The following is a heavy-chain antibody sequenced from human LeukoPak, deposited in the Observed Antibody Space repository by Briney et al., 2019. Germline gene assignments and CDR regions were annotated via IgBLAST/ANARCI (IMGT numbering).Heavy chain of an antibody. Sequence: SETLSLTCTVSGGSISSHYWSWIRQPPGKGLEWIGYIYYSGSTNYNPSLKSRVTISVDTSKNQFSLKLSSVTAADTAVYCCARRWADYWGQGTLVTVSS. CDR3: ARRWADY. D-gene: IGHD4-23*01. J-gene: IGHJ4*02. V-gene: IGHV4-59*11. CDR2: IYYSGST. CDR1: GGSISSHY.